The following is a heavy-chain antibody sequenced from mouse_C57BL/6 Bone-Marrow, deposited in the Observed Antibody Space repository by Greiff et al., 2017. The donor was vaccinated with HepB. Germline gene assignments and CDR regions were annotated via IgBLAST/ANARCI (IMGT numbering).Heavy chain of an antibody. V-gene: IGHV5-6*01. CDR2: ISSGGSYT. J-gene: IGHJ1*03. Sequence: EVMLVESGGDLVKPGGSLKLSCAASGFTFSSYGMSWVRQTPDKRLEWVATISSGGSYTYYPDSVKGRFTISRDNAKNTLYLQMSSLKSEDTAMYYCAREITTWYFDVWGTGTTVTVSS. D-gene: IGHD2-4*01. CDR1: GFTFSSYG. CDR3: AREITTWYFDV.